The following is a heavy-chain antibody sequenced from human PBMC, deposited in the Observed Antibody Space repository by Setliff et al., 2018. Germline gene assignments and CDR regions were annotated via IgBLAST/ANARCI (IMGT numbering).Heavy chain of an antibody. D-gene: IGHD3-22*01. CDR1: GFFISSGHY. CDR3: ARVVEEDSSGYPALLDY. CDR2: LYHSGTT. V-gene: IGHV4-38-2*02. Sequence: SETLSLTCTVSGFFISSGHYWGWIRQPPGKGLEWIGSLYHSGTTYYDSPFKGRVSMSVDKVKNQLSLQMNSLRAEDTAVYYCARVVEEDSSGYPALLDYWGQGTLVTVSS. J-gene: IGHJ4*02.